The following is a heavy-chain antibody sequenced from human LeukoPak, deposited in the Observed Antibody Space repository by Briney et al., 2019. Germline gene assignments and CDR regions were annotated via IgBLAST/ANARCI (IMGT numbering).Heavy chain of an antibody. V-gene: IGHV4-39*01. D-gene: IGHD2-2*02. Sequence: TSETLSLTCTVSGGSISSSSYYWGWIRQPPGKGLEWIGSIYYSGSTYYNPSLKSRVTISVDTSKNQFSLKLSSVTAADTAVYYCARSAASFWGVVVPAAIHYYYYMDVWGKGTTVTVSS. CDR2: IYYSGST. J-gene: IGHJ6*03. CDR1: GGSISSSSYY. CDR3: ARSAASFWGVVVPAAIHYYYYMDV.